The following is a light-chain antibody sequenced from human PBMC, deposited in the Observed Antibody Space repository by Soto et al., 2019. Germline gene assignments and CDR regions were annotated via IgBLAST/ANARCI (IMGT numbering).Light chain of an antibody. J-gene: IGLJ2*01. CDR1: SSDIGGDYNF. V-gene: IGLV2-8*01. Sequence: QSALTQPPSASGSPGQSVTISCTGTSSDIGGDYNFVSWYQQHPGKAPKLMIYEVSKRPSGVPDRFSGSKSGNTASLTVSGLQAEDEADYYCGSYAGSNNFAVGGGTQLSVL. CDR3: GSYAGSNNFA. CDR2: EVS.